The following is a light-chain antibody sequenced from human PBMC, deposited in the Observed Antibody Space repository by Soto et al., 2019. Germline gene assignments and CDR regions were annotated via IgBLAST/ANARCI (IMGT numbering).Light chain of an antibody. CDR3: CSYAGGDPFVL. V-gene: IGLV2-23*01. CDR1: SDEVGVYNL. Sequence: QPALTQPASVSGSPGQSITTSSTGPSDEVGVYNLVSWYLQHPGKVPKLLIYEDYRRPSGDSTCFSASKSGNTASLTISGLQAEDEAHYYCCSYAGGDPFVLFGGGTKLTVL. J-gene: IGLJ2*01. CDR2: EDY.